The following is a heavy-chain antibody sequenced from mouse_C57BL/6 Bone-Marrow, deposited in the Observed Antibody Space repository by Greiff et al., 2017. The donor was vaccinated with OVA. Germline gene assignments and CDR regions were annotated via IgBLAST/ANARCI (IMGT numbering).Heavy chain of an antibody. D-gene: IGHD1-1*01. CDR3: ATYYYGSRD. J-gene: IGHJ3*01. CDR2: ISSGSSTI. CDR1: GFTFSDYG. V-gene: IGHV5-17*01. Sequence: EVKVEESGGGLVKPGGSLKLSCAASGFTFSDYGMHWVRQAPEKGLEWVAYISSGSSTIYYADTVKGRFTISRDNAKNTLFLQMTSLRAEDTAMYYCATYYYGSRDWGQGTLVTVSA.